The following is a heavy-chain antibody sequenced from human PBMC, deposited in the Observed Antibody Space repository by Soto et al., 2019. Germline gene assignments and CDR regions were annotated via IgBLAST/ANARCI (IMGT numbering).Heavy chain of an antibody. CDR1: GYSFTGYF. CDR2: INPNRGDT. J-gene: IGHJ5*02. V-gene: IGHV1-2*02. D-gene: IGHD6-19*01. CDR3: ARVAVSGTIDL. Sequence: ASVKVSCKASGYSFTGYFLDWVRQAPGHGLEWMGGINPNRGDTQYAQRFEGRVTMTRDPSISTAYMEVSGLTPDDTAVYYCARVAVSGTIDLWDQGTLVTVS.